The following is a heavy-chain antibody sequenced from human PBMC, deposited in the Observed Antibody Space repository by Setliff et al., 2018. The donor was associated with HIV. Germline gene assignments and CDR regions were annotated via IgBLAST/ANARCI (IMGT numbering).Heavy chain of an antibody. V-gene: IGHV1-2*02. CDR2: INTHSGYT. Sequence: ASVKVSCKASGYTFIAYYIHWVRQAPGQRLEWMGWINTHSGYTNYAQNVQGRVTVTMDTSTSTAYMELRSLKSDDTAVYYCARGKTWLRFLDYWGQGTLVTVSS. D-gene: IGHD5-12*01. J-gene: IGHJ4*02. CDR3: ARGKTWLRFLDY. CDR1: GYTFIAYY.